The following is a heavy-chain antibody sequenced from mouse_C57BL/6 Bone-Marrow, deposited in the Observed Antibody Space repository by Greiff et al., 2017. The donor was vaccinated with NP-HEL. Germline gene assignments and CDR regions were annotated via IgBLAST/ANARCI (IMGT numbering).Heavy chain of an antibody. CDR3: ARDRELYYSNFYWYFDV. CDR1: GYSFTDYN. D-gene: IGHD2-5*01. V-gene: IGHV1-39*01. J-gene: IGHJ1*03. Sequence: VQLKESGPELVKPGASVKISCKASGYSFTDYNMNWVKQSNGKSLEWIGVINPNYGTTSYNQKFKGKATLTVDQSSSTAYMQLNSLTSEDSAVYYCARDRELYYSNFYWYFDVWGTGTTVTVSS. CDR2: INPNYGTT.